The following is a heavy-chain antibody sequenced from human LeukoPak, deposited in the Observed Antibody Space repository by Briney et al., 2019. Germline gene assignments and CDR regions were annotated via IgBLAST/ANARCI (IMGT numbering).Heavy chain of an antibody. D-gene: IGHD5-18*01. CDR1: GGSIGSYY. CDR2: IYYSGRT. J-gene: IGHJ4*02. CDR3: ARFIAMGYYFDY. V-gene: IGHV4-31*11. Sequence: PSETLSLTCAVSGGSIGSYYWSWIRQHPGKGLEWIGYIYYSGRTYYNPSLKSRVTISVDTSKNQFSLKLSSVTAADTAVFYCARFIAMGYYFDYWGQGTLVTVSS.